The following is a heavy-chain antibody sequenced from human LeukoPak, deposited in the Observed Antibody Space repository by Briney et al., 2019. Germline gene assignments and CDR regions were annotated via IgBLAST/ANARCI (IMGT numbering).Heavy chain of an antibody. D-gene: IGHD3-10*01. Sequence: SETLSLTCTVSGGSITNNYWSWMRQPPGKGLEWIGYIYYSGSTKYNPSLKSRVTISADTSKNQFSLRLNSVTAADTAVYYCARRIPSYNGFDYWGQGTLVTVSS. V-gene: IGHV4-59*01. CDR1: GGSITNNY. CDR3: ARRIPSYNGFDY. J-gene: IGHJ4*02. CDR2: IYYSGST.